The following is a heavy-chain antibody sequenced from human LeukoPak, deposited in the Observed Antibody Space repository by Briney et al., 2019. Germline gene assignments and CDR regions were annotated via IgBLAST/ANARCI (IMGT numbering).Heavy chain of an antibody. J-gene: IGHJ4*02. CDR1: GYPFSSYS. D-gene: IGHD2/OR15-2a*01. CDR3: ARDRGYFYDQLDY. V-gene: IGHV3-48*02. CDR2: ISVSGGVR. Sequence: PGGSLRLSCVASGYPFSSYSMNWIRQAPGKGLEWVSYISVSGGVRSYADSVKGRFTFSRDYARNSLYLQMNSPKDEDTAVYYCARDRGYFYDQLDYWGQGTLVTVSS.